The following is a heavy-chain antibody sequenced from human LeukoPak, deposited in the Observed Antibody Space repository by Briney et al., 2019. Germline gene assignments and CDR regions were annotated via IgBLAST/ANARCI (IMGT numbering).Heavy chain of an antibody. Sequence: GGSLRLSCAASGFSFSSYRMNWVRQSPGKGLEWASCSSSSGTYKYYADSVKGRFTISRDNAKNSLYLQMNSLRAEDTAVYYCARDSFLVRGEDYYYYGMDVWGQGTTVTVSS. V-gene: IGHV3-21*04. CDR3: ARDSFLVRGEDYYYYGMDV. J-gene: IGHJ6*02. CDR1: GFSFSSYR. CDR2: SSSSGTYK. D-gene: IGHD3-10*01.